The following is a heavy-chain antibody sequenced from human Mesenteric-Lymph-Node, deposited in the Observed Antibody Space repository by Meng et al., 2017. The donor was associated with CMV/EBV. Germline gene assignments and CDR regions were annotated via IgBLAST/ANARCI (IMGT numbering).Heavy chain of an antibody. J-gene: IGHJ4*02. V-gene: IGHV3-9*01. D-gene: IGHD7-27*01. CDR2: ISWNSGSI. CDR1: GFTFDDYA. Sequence: GGSLRLSCAASGFTFDDYAMHWVRQAPGKGLEWVSGISWNSGSIGYADSVKGRFTISRDNSKNTLYLQMNSLRAEDTAVYYCARNPNWGLQYYFDYWGQGTLVTVSS. CDR3: ARNPNWGLQYYFDY.